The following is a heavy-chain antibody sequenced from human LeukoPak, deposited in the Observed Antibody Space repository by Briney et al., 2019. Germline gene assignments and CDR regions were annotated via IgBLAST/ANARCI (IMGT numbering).Heavy chain of an antibody. J-gene: IGHJ4*02. Sequence: PGGSLRLSCAASGFTFSSYWMHWVCQAPGKGLVWVSRINSDGSSTSYADSVKGRFTISRGNAKNTLYLQMNSLRAEDTAVYYCASSPRWANYGNDIDYWGQGTLVTVSS. V-gene: IGHV3-74*01. CDR1: GFTFSSYW. CDR3: ASSPRWANYGNDIDY. CDR2: INSDGSST. D-gene: IGHD4-23*01.